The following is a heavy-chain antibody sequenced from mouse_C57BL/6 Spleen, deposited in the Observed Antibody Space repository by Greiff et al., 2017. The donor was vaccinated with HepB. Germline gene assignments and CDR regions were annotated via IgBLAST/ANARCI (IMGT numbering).Heavy chain of an antibody. V-gene: IGHV1-19*01. D-gene: IGHD3-1*01. CDR3: ARDGANSDY. CDR1: GYTFTDYY. Sequence: DVKLQESGPVLVKPGASVKMSCKASGYTFTDYYMNWVKQSHGKSLEWIGVINPYNGGTSYNQKFKGKATLTVDKSSSTAYMELNSLTSEDSAVYYCARDGANSDYWGQGTTLTVSS. J-gene: IGHJ2*01. CDR2: INPYNGGT.